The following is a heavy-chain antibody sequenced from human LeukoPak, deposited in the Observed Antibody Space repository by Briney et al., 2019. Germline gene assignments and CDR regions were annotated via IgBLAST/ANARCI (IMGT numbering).Heavy chain of an antibody. D-gene: IGHD3-3*01. CDR1: GGSISSYY. Sequence: SETLSLTCTVSGGSISSYYWSLIRQPPGKGLEWIGYIYYSGSTNYNPSLKSRVTISVDTSKNQFSLKLSSVTAADTAVYYCARHLVRFLLDVWGQGTTVTVSS. CDR3: ARHLVRFLLDV. J-gene: IGHJ6*02. CDR2: IYYSGST. V-gene: IGHV4-59*08.